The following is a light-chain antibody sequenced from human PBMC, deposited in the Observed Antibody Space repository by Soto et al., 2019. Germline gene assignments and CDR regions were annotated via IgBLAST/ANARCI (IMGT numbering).Light chain of an antibody. CDR3: QQYDSRPRT. V-gene: IGKV3-15*01. CDR1: RSVGSN. CDR2: GAS. Sequence: EIVMTQSPATLSVSPGERATLSCRASRSVGSNLAWYQQTPGQAPRPLIYGASSRATGVPARFSGSESGTESTHAISSLQSEDCAVYYCQQYDSRPRTFGQGTKVDIK. J-gene: IGKJ2*01.